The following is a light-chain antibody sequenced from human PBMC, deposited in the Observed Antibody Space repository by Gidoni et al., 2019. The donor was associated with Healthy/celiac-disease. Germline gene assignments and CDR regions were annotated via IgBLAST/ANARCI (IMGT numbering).Light chain of an antibody. V-gene: IGKV2-28*01. J-gene: IGKJ5*01. Sequence: VRTQSPLCLHFTPGEPASCSCWSSQILLHSNGYNYLDWYLQKPGQSPQLLIYLGSNRASGVTDRLSGSGSGTDFTLKISRVEAEDVGVYYCMQALQTPRSFXQGTRLEIK. CDR3: MQALQTPRS. CDR2: LGS. CDR1: QILLHSNGYNY.